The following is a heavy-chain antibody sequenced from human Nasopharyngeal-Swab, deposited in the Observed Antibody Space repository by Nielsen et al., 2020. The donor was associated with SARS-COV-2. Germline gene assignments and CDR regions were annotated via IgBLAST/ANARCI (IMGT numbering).Heavy chain of an antibody. CDR2: ISSSSSYT. J-gene: IGHJ6*02. CDR1: GFTFSDYY. Sequence: GESLKISCAASGFTFSDYYMSWIRQVPGKGLEWVSYISSSSSYTNYADSVKGRFTISRDNAKNSLYLQMNSLRAEDTAVYYCARVSPPLLTGPYYYYGMDVWGQGTTVTVSS. V-gene: IGHV3-11*06. D-gene: IGHD3-9*01. CDR3: ARVSPPLLTGPYYYYGMDV.